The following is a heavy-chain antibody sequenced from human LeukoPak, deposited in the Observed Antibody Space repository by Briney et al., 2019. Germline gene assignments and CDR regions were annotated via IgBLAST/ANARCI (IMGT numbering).Heavy chain of an antibody. CDR3: GLNSRSGSYYSPKGYYYYYYMDV. D-gene: IGHD1-26*01. CDR1: GFSFSSYG. J-gene: IGHJ6*03. Sequence: GGSLRLSCAASGFSFSSYGMHWVRQAPGKGLEWVAFIRYDGSNKYYADSVKGRFTISRDNSKNTLYLQMNSLRAEDTAVYYCGLNSRSGSYYSPKGYYYYYYMDVWGKGTTVTISS. V-gene: IGHV3-30*02. CDR2: IRYDGSNK.